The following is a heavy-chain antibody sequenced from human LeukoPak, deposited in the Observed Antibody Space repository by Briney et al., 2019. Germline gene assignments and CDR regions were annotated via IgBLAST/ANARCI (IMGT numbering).Heavy chain of an antibody. CDR1: GGTFSSYA. CDR2: ISAYNGNT. J-gene: IGHJ4*02. CDR3: ARVELLMVYALSGY. D-gene: IGHD2-8*01. V-gene: IGHV1-18*01. Sequence: GSSVKVSCKASGGTFSSYAISWVRQAPGQGLEWMGWISAYNGNTNYAQKLQGRVTMTTDTSTSTAYMELRSLRSDDTAVYYCARVELLMVYALSGYWGQGTLVTVSS.